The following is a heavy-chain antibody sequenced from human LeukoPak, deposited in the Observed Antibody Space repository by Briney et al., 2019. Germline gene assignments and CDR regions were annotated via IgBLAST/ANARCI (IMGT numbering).Heavy chain of an antibody. CDR2: IYYSGST. J-gene: IGHJ4*02. V-gene: IGHV4-39*01. CDR3: ARGLGYCSSTSCYNWFDY. CDR1: GGSISSSSYY. D-gene: IGHD2-2*02. Sequence: PSETLSLTCTVSGGSISSSSYYWGWIRQPPGKGLEWIGSIYYSGSTYYNPSLKSRVTISVDTSKNQFSLKLSSVTAADTAVYYCARGLGYCSSTSCYNWFDYWGQGTLVTVSS.